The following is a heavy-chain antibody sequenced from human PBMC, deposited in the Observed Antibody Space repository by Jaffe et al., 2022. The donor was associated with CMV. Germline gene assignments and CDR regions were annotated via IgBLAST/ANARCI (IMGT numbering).Heavy chain of an antibody. Sequence: EVQLVESGGGLVKPGGSLRLSCAASGFTFSSYSMNWVRQAPGKGLEWVSSISSSSSYIYYADSVKGRFTISRDNAKNSLYLQMNSLRAEDTAVYYCATGGTGIVGASNFDYWGQGTLVTVSS. CDR3: ATGGTGIVGASNFDY. V-gene: IGHV3-21*01. J-gene: IGHJ4*02. D-gene: IGHD1-26*01. CDR1: GFTFSSYS. CDR2: ISSSSSYI.